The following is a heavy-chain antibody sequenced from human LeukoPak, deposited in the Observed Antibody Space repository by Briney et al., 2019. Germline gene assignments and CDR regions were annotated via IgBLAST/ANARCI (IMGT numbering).Heavy chain of an antibody. Sequence: GGSLRLSCAASGFTFSSYAMSWVRQAPGNGLEWVSTVSVSGGSTYYADAVKGRFTISRDNSKNTLYLQMNSLRAEDTAVYYCAKNPVRIVVVPAAMDYWGQGTLVTVPS. V-gene: IGHV3-23*01. D-gene: IGHD2-2*01. CDR1: GFTFSSYA. J-gene: IGHJ4*02. CDR2: VSVSGGST. CDR3: AKNPVRIVVVPAAMDY.